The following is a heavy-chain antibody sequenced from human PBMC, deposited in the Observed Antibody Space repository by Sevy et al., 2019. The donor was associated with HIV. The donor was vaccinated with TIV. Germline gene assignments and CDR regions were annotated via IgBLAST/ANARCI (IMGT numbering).Heavy chain of an antibody. D-gene: IGHD2-2*02. V-gene: IGHV3-11*01. Sequence: GGSLRLSCAASGFTFSDYYMSWIRQAPGKGLEWVSYISSNGSTIYYADSVKGRFTISRDNAKNSLYLQMNSLTAEYTAMYYCAREGGYCSSTSCYTAYYYYYYGMDVWGQGTTVTVSS. J-gene: IGHJ6*02. CDR2: ISSNGSTI. CDR3: AREGGYCSSTSCYTAYYYYYYGMDV. CDR1: GFTFSDYY.